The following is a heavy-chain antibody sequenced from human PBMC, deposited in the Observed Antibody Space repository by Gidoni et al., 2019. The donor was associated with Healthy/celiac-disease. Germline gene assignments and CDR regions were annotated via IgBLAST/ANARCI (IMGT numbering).Heavy chain of an antibody. Sequence: QLPLQESGPGLVKPSGTLSLTCTVSGGSISSSSYYWGWIRQPPGKGLEWIGSGYYSGSTSYNPSLNSRVTISVDTSKNQFSLKMSSVTAADTAVYYCARRAVPLSSGWYFDYWGQGTLVTVSS. CDR2: GYYSGST. V-gene: IGHV4-39*01. J-gene: IGHJ4*02. CDR3: ARRAVPLSSGWYFDY. CDR1: GGSISSSSYY. D-gene: IGHD6-19*01.